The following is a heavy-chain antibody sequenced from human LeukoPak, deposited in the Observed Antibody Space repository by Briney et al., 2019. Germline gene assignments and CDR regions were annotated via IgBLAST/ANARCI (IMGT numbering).Heavy chain of an antibody. D-gene: IGHD2/OR15-2a*01. CDR3: ARNRDLGPAEYFQH. J-gene: IGHJ1*01. CDR2: IIPIFGTA. V-gene: IGHV1-69*13. Sequence: ASVKVSCKASGGTFSSYAISWVRQAPGQGLEWMGGIIPIFGTANYAQKFQGRVTITADESTGTAYMELSSLRSEDTAVYYCARNRDLGPAEYFQHWGQGTLVTVSS. CDR1: GGTFSSYA.